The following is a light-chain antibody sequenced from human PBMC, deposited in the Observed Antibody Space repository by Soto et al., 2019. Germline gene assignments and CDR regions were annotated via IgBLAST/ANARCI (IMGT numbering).Light chain of an antibody. CDR2: ATD. Sequence: DIQMTQSPSSLSASVGDRVTITCRASQTITNYLNWYQQQSGKAPKLLICATDTLQSGVPSRFSGSGSGTDYTLTISSLQPEDFATYYCQRSYNTPQTFGQGTKVDIK. J-gene: IGKJ1*01. CDR1: QTITNY. V-gene: IGKV1-39*01. CDR3: QRSYNTPQT.